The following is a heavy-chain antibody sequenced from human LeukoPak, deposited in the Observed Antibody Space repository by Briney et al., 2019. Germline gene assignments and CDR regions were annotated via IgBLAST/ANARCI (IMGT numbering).Heavy chain of an antibody. D-gene: IGHD3-22*01. V-gene: IGHV1-46*01. J-gene: IGHJ6*02. CDR2: INPSGGTT. CDR3: ARDQMANYYASSAHYSLAGFSYYGMDV. CDR1: GYTFTTYY. Sequence: ASVKVSCTASGYTFTTYYSHWVRQAPGQGLEWMGIINPSGGTTTYAQKFQGRVTMTRDTSTSTVNMELSSLRSEDTAVYYCARDQMANYYASSAHYSLAGFSYYGMDVWGQGTTVTVSS.